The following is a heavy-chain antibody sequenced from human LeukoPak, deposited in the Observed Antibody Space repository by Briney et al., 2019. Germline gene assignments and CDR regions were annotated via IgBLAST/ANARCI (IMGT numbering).Heavy chain of an antibody. CDR3: ARDDSSWAAGQYYYYYMDV. CDR2: ISSSSSYI. Sequence: GGSLRLSCAASGFTFSSYSMNWVRQAPGKGLEWVSSISSSSSYIYYADSVKGRFTISRDNAKNSLYLQMNSLRAEDTAVYYCARDDSSWAAGQYYYYYMDVWGKGTTVTVSS. V-gene: IGHV3-21*01. J-gene: IGHJ6*03. D-gene: IGHD3-22*01. CDR1: GFTFSSYS.